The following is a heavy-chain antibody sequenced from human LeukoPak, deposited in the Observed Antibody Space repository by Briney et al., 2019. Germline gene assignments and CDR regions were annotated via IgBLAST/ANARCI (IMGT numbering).Heavy chain of an antibody. CDR1: GGSISSYY. CDR3: ARTPNCSGGSCYYYYYMDV. V-gene: IGHV4-4*07. Sequence: PSETLSLTCTVSGGSISSYYWSWIRQPAGKGLEWIGRIYTSGSTNYNPSLKSRVTMSVDTSKNQFSLKLSSVTAADTAVYYCARTPNCSGGSCYYYYYMDVWGKGTTVTISS. CDR2: IYTSGST. J-gene: IGHJ6*03. D-gene: IGHD2-15*01.